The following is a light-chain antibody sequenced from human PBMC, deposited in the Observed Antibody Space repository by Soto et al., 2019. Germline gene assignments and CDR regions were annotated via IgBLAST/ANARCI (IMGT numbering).Light chain of an antibody. CDR1: SSKIGNNY. V-gene: IGLV1-51*02. CDR3: GAWASSLSAWV. CDR2: EDD. J-gene: IGLJ3*02. Sequence: QCVLTQPPSVSASPGQKVTISCSGSSSKIGNNYVSWYQQLPGTAPKLLIYEDDKRPSGIPDRFSGSKSGASATLGITGLQTGDEADYYCGAWASSLSAWVFGGGTKVTVL.